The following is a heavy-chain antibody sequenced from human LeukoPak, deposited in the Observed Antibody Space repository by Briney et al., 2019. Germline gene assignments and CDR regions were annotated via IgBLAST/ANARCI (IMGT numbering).Heavy chain of an antibody. CDR3: ARTSTNNWTWLQY. D-gene: IGHD1-1*01. CDR1: GGSFSGYY. J-gene: IGHJ1*01. V-gene: IGHV4-34*01. CDR2: INHSGST. Sequence: SVTLSLTCAVYGGSFSGYYWNWIRQPPGKGLEWIREINHSGSTNYNPSLKSRVNISIDTSKNQFTLRLNSVSAADTAVYYCARTSTNNWTWLQYWGQGTLVTVSS.